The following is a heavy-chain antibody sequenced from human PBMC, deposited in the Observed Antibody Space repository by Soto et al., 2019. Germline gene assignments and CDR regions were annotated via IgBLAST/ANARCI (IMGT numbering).Heavy chain of an antibody. CDR2: IYYSGST. CDR1: GGSISSSSYY. CDR3: ARPARGWSQPLDY. V-gene: IGHV4-39*01. J-gene: IGHJ4*02. Sequence: SETLSLPCTVSGGSISSSSYYWGWIRQPPGKGLEWIGSIYYSGSTYYNPSLKSRVTISVDTSKNQFFLKLSSVTAADTAVYYCARPARGWSQPLDYWGQGTLVTVSS. D-gene: IGHD6-19*01.